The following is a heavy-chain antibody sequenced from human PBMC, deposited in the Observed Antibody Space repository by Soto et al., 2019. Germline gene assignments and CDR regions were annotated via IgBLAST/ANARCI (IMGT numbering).Heavy chain of an antibody. V-gene: IGHV1-69*13. J-gene: IGHJ4*02. D-gene: IGHD1-26*01. CDR2: IIPIFGTA. CDR1: GGTFSRSG. CDR3: ARATYSGRYYQNYYFDY. Sequence: SVNVSCKASGGTFSRSGISWVRQAPGQGLEWMGGIIPIFGTAKYAQKFQDRLTLTADESTSTAYMELSSLRSEDTAVYYCARATYSGRYYQNYYFDYWGQGSLVTVSS.